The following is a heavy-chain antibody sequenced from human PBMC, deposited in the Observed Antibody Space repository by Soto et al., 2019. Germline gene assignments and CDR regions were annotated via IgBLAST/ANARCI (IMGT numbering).Heavy chain of an antibody. CDR2: IYWDDDK. Sequence: QITLKEPGPTLVKPTQTLTLTCTFSGFSLSTSGVGVGWIRQPPGKALEWLALIYWDDDKRYSPSLKSRLNITNDTSKNQVVLTMTNMDPVDTATYYCAHRSVRVLLDYWGQGTLVTVSS. V-gene: IGHV2-5*02. J-gene: IGHJ4*02. D-gene: IGHD3-10*01. CDR3: AHRSVRVLLDY. CDR1: GFSLSTSGVG.